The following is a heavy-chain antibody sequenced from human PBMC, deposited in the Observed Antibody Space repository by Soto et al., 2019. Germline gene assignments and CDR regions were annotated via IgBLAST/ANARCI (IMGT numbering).Heavy chain of an antibody. D-gene: IGHD1-1*01. CDR3: ARGGNGYKPLTDD. J-gene: IGHJ4*02. CDR1: GYPFTRDY. V-gene: IGHV1-46*03. CDR2: INPRSGGT. Sequence: QVQLVQSGAEVKKPGASVKISCKASGYPFTRDYMHWVRQAPGQGFEWVGVINPRSGGTSLAQKFHDRGAMTSDTSTGTFYLDLRGLRSDDSAVYFCARGGNGYKPLTDDWGQGTMVTVSS.